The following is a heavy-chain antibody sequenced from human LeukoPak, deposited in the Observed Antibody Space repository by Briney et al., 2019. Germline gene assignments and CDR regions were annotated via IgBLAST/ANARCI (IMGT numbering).Heavy chain of an antibody. CDR1: GGSISSGSYY. CDR2: IYTSGST. J-gene: IGHJ4*02. D-gene: IGHD3-3*01. V-gene: IGHV4-61*02. Sequence: SETLSLTCTVSGGSISSGSYYWSWIRQPAGKGLEWIGRIYTSGSTNYNPSLKSRVTISVDTSKNQFSLKLSSVTAADTAVYYCARAYDFWSGYYFDYWGQGTLVTVSS. CDR3: ARAYDFWSGYYFDY.